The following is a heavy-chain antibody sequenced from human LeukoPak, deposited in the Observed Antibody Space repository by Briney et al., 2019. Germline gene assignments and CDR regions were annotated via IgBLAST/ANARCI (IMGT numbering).Heavy chain of an antibody. CDR2: ISGSGGNT. V-gene: IGHV3-23*01. CDR3: AKSKFPFDADGWHGYFDF. J-gene: IGHJ4*02. CDR1: GFTFSSYA. Sequence: GGSLRLSCAASGFTFSSYAMSWVRQAPGKGLEWVSSISGSGGNTYYADSVKGRFTISRDNSRNTLFMQMYSLRADDTAVYYCAKSKFPFDADGWHGYFDFWGQGTPVTVSS. D-gene: IGHD3-10*01.